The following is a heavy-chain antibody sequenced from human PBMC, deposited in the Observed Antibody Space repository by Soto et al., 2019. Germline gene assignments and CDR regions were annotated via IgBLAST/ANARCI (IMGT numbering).Heavy chain of an antibody. CDR1: GYSFTSYW. Sequence: PGESLKISCKGSGYSFTSYWISWVRQMPGKGLEWMGRIDPSDSYTNYSPSFQGHVTISADKSISTAYLQWSSLKASDTAMYYCARIGYSYGYSSGVEGGMDVWAQGTTVTVSS. CDR3: ARIGYSYGYSSGVEGGMDV. D-gene: IGHD5-18*01. J-gene: IGHJ6*02. V-gene: IGHV5-10-1*01. CDR2: IDPSDSYT.